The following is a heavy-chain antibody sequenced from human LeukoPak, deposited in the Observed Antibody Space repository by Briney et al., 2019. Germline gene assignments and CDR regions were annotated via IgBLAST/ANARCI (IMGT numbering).Heavy chain of an antibody. V-gene: IGHV3-30*14. J-gene: IGHJ4*02. D-gene: IGHD3-22*01. CDR3: ARASGGYYYLYSDY. Sequence: GGSLRLSCAASGFSFSSYAFYWVRQAPGKGLEWVTLISYDGNDKYYADSVKGRFTISRDNSKNTLYLQMNSLRAEDTAVYYCARASGGYYYLYSDYWGQGTLVTVSS. CDR1: GFSFSSYA. CDR2: ISYDGNDK.